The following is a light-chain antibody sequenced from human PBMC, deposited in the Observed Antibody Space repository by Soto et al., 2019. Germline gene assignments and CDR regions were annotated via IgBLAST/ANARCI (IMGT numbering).Light chain of an antibody. V-gene: IGLV1-40*01. Sequence: QPVLTQPPSVSGAPGQRVTISCTGNTSNIGAGYDVHWYQQVPGTAPKLLIYGNTNRPSGVPDRFSGSKSGTSASLAITGLQAEDEADYYCQSYDSSLSGYVVFGGGTKLTVL. CDR3: QSYDSSLSGYVV. J-gene: IGLJ2*01. CDR2: GNT. CDR1: TSNIGAGYD.